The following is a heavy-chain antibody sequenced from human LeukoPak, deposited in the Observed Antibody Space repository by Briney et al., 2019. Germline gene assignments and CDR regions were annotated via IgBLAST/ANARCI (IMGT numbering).Heavy chain of an antibody. CDR3: TAAYDILTGPDAFAI. Sequence: GGSLRLSCAASGFTFTNAWMSWVRQAPGKGLEWVGHIKSKADGGTTDYAAPVKGRFTISRDDSKNTLDLQLNSLKTEDTAVYYCTAAYDILTGPDAFAIWGQGTMVTVSS. CDR2: IKSKADGGTT. J-gene: IGHJ3*02. D-gene: IGHD3-9*01. V-gene: IGHV3-15*01. CDR1: GFTFTNAW.